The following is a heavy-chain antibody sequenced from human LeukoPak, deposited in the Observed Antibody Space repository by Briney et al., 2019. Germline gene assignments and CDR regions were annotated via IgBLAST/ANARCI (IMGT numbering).Heavy chain of an antibody. CDR2: IIPILGIA. V-gene: IGHV1-69*04. CDR3: ASLPIAVAGAYCDY. Sequence: SVKVSCKASGYTFTSYGISWVRQAPGQGLEWMGRIIPILGIANYAQKFQGRVTITADKSTSTAYMGLSSLRSEDTAVYYCASLPIAVAGAYCDYWGQGTLVTVSS. J-gene: IGHJ4*02. CDR1: GYTFTSYG. D-gene: IGHD6-19*01.